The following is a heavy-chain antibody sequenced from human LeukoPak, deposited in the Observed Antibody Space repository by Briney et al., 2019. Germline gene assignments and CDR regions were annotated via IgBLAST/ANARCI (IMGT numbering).Heavy chain of an antibody. CDR2: IYTSGST. V-gene: IGHV4-4*07. Sequence: SETLSLTCTVSSGSISSYYWSWIRQPAGKGLEWIGRIYTSGSTNYNPSLKSRVTMSLDTSKNQFSLELSSVTAADTAVYYCARSTIFGVHNWFDPWGQGTLVTVSS. CDR3: ARSTIFGVHNWFDP. J-gene: IGHJ5*02. CDR1: SGSISSYY. D-gene: IGHD3-3*01.